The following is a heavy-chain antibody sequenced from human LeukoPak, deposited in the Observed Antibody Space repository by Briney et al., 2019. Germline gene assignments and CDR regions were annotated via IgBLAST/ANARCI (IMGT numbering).Heavy chain of an antibody. CDR3: ARDRTYYYDSSGSGFDY. CDR2: IFYSGST. V-gene: IGHV4-39*07. J-gene: IGHJ4*02. Sequence: PSETLSLTCTVSGGIISSSNYYWGWIRQPPGKGLEWIGSIFYSGSTYYNPSLKSRVTISIDTSKNQFSLKLTSVIAADTAVYYCARDRTYYYDSSGSGFDYWGQGTLVTVSS. CDR1: GGIISSSNYY. D-gene: IGHD3-22*01.